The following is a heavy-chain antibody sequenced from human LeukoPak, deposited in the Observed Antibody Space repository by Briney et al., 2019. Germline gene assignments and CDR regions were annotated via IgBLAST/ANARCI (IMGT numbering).Heavy chain of an antibody. D-gene: IGHD3-10*01. Sequence: PGGSLRLSCAASGFTFSSHWMSWVRQAPGKGLEWVGDIQKDGYEKYYVDSVKGRFTISRDNANNLLFLQMNDLRVEDTAVYYCARVHFYSGGLLDFWGQGTLVTVSS. CDR2: IQKDGYEK. CDR3: ARVHFYSGGLLDF. J-gene: IGHJ4*02. V-gene: IGHV3-7*03. CDR1: GFTFSSHW.